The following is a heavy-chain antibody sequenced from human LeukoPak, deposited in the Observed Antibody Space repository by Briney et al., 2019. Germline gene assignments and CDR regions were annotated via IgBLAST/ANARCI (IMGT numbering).Heavy chain of an antibody. J-gene: IGHJ4*02. CDR3: AKSPDVAGTGRFDY. CDR1: GFTFSAYA. V-gene: IGHV3-23*01. D-gene: IGHD6-19*01. CDR2: ISGSGGSK. Sequence: PSGSLTLSCAASGFTFSAYAMSWIRQAPGKGLEWISSISGSGGSKYYADSVKGRFTISRDNSKKTLFLQISSLTGEDTADYYCAKSPDVAGTGRFDYWGQGTLVSVSS.